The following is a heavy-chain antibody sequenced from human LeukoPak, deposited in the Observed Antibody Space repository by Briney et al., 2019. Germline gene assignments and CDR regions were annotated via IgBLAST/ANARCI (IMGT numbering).Heavy chain of an antibody. J-gene: IGHJ4*02. V-gene: IGHV4-30-4*08. CDR2: IYYSGRA. Sequence: PSETLSLTCTVSDGSVSSVGYYWGWIRQPPGKGLEWIGYIYYSGRAYYNPSLKSRVTISVDTSKNQFSLKLSSVTAADTAVYYCARFYDYGDYEGSYFDYWGQGTLVTVSS. D-gene: IGHD4-17*01. CDR1: DGSVSSVGYY. CDR3: ARFYDYGDYEGSYFDY.